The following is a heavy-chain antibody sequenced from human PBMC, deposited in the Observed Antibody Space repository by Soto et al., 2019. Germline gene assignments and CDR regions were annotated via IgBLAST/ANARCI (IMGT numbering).Heavy chain of an antibody. J-gene: IGHJ5*02. CDR3: ARRQSSPWFDP. D-gene: IGHD2-15*01. V-gene: IGHV4-39*01. CDR1: SSSISSSNYY. Sequence: SEILSLTCTVSSSSISSSNYYWGWVRQPPGKGLEWIGNIYYSGSTYYNPSLKSRVTISVDTSKNQFSLKLNSLTAADTAVYYCARRQSSPWFDPWGQGTLVTVS. CDR2: IYYSGST.